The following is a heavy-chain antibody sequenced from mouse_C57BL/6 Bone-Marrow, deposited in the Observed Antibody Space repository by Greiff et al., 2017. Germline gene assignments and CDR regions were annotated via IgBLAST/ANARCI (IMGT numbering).Heavy chain of an antibody. J-gene: IGHJ1*03. CDR3: ARGSSSYWYFDV. D-gene: IGHD1-1*01. V-gene: IGHV1-69*01. Sequence: QVQLQQPGAELVMPGASVKLSCKASGYTFTSYWMHWVKQRPGQGLEWIGEIDPSDSYTNYNQKVKGKSTLTVDKSSSTAYMQLSSLTSEDSAVYYCARGSSSYWYFDVWGTGTTVTVSS. CDR1: GYTFTSYW. CDR2: IDPSDSYT.